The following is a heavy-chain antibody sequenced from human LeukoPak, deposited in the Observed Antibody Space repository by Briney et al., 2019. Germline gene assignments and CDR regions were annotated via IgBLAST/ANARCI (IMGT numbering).Heavy chain of an antibody. CDR1: GYSFTSYW. D-gene: IGHD3-16*02. J-gene: IGHJ5*02. Sequence: GESLKISCKGSGYSFTSYWIGWVRPMPGKGLEWMGIIYPGDSDTRYSPSFQGQVTISADKSISTAYPQWSSLKASDTAMYYCARRITFGGVIPDPWGQGTLVTVSS. CDR3: ARRITFGGVIPDP. V-gene: IGHV5-51*01. CDR2: IYPGDSDT.